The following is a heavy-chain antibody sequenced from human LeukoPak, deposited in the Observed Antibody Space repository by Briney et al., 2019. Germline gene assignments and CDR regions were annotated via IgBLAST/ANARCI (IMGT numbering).Heavy chain of an antibody. V-gene: IGHV3-33*01. D-gene: IGHD3-9*01. CDR1: GFTFSSFG. J-gene: IGHJ4*02. CDR2: IWYDGSSE. CDR3: ARDSYDILTGYYSGPDY. Sequence: GTSLRLSCAASGFTFSSFGMHWVRQAPGKGLEWVTLIWYDGSSEYYVDSVKGRFTISRDNSKNTLYLQINSLRAEDTAVYYCARDSYDILTGYYSGPDYWGQRTQVTVSS.